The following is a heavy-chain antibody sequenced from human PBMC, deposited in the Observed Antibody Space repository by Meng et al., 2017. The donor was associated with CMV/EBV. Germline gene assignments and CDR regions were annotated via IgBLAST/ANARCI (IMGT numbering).Heavy chain of an antibody. V-gene: IGHV4-39*07. CDR1: GGSISSSSYY. D-gene: IGHD6-19*01. CDR3: ARDLRLVAVAGNWFDP. CDR2: IYYSGST. J-gene: IGHJ5*02. Sequence: QLQLQESGPGLVKPSETLSLTCTVSGGSISSSSYYWGWIRQPPGKGLEWIGSIYYSGSTYYNPSLKSRVTISVDTSKNQFSLKLSSVTAADTAAYYCARDLRLVAVAGNWFDPWGQGTLVTVSS.